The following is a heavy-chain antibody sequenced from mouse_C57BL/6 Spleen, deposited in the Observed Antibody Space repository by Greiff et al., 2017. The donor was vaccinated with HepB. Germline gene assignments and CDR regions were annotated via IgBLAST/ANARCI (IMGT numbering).Heavy chain of an antibody. D-gene: IGHD2-2*01. CDR1: GFTFSSYA. J-gene: IGHJ1*03. CDR2: ISSGGDYI. CDR3: TRDYGSTWYFDV. V-gene: IGHV5-9-1*02. Sequence: DVQLVESGEGLVKPGGSLKLSCAASGFTFSSYAMSWVRQTPEKRLEWVAYISSGGDYIYYADTVKGRFTISRDNARNTLYLQMSSLKSEDTAMYYCTRDYGSTWYFDVWGTGTTVTVSS.